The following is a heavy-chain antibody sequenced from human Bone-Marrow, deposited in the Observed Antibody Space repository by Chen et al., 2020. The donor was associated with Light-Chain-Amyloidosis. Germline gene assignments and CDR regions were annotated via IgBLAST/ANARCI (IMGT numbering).Heavy chain of an antibody. CDR1: GYTFPNYW. Sequence: EVQLEQSGPEVKKPGESLKISCKGSGYTFPNYWIGWVRQMPGKGLEWMEVIYPDDSDARYGPSFEGQFTISADKSITTADLQWRSLKASDTAMYYCARRRDGYNFDYWGQGTLVTVSS. V-gene: IGHV5-51*01. J-gene: IGHJ4*02. D-gene: IGHD5-12*01. CDR3: ARRRDGYNFDY. CDR2: IYPDDSDA.